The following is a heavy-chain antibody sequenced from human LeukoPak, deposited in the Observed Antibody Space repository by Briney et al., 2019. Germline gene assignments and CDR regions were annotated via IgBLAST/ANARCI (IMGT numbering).Heavy chain of an antibody. V-gene: IGHV3-9*01. CDR3: ARDISAALTYYFDY. Sequence: GGSLRLSCAASGFTFDDYAMHWVRQAPGKGLEWVSGISWNSGSIGYADSVKGRFTISRDNAKNSLYLQMNSLRAEDTALYYCARDISAALTYYFDYWGQGTLVTVSS. J-gene: IGHJ4*02. CDR1: GFTFDDYA. D-gene: IGHD2-2*01. CDR2: ISWNSGSI.